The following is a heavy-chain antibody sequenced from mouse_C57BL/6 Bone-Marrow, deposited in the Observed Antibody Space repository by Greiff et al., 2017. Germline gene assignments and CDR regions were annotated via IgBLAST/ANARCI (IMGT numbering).Heavy chain of an antibody. CDR3: ARTLYGSRNYFDY. V-gene: IGHV1-74*01. Sequence: QVQLQQPGAELVRPGTSVKLSCKASGYSFTHFWMNWVKQRPGQGLEWLAMIHPSDSVTRLNQKFKDRAKLTVDKSANAAYMHLASPTSEDSAVYYCARTLYGSRNYFDYWGQGTALTVSS. J-gene: IGHJ2*01. CDR1: GYSFTHFW. D-gene: IGHD1-1*01. CDR2: IHPSDSVT.